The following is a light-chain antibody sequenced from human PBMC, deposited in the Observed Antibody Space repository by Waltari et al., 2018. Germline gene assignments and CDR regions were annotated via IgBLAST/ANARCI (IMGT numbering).Light chain of an antibody. J-gene: IGLJ1*01. V-gene: IGLV1-40*01. CDR2: GNS. CDR1: SSNIGAGYD. CDR3: QSYDSSLSALYV. Sequence: QSVLTQPPSVSGAPGQRVTISCPGSSSNIGAGYDVHWSQQLPRTAPKLLIYGNSNRPSGVPDRFPGSKSGTSASLAITGLQAEDEADYYCQSYDSSLSALYVFGTGTKVTVL.